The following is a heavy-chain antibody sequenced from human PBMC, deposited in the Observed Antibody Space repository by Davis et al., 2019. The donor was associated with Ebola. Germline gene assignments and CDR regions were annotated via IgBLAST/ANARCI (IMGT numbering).Heavy chain of an antibody. Sequence: GESLKISCAASGFTFSSYAMTWVRQAPGKGLEWVSGITGSDGSTYCADSVKGRFTISRDNAKNSLYLQMNSLRAEDTAVYYCARASGSYYFDYWGQGTLVTVSS. CDR3: ARASGSYYFDY. V-gene: IGHV3-23*01. J-gene: IGHJ4*02. CDR1: GFTFSSYA. D-gene: IGHD1-26*01. CDR2: ITGSDGST.